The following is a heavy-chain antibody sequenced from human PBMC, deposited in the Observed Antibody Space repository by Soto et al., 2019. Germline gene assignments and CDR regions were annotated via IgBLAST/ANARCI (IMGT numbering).Heavy chain of an antibody. CDR1: GFTFSNYA. J-gene: IGHJ4*02. CDR2: ISGSGGNS. CDR3: TKGSRDASMTYFDY. Sequence: AGGSLRLSCAASGFTFSNYAMSWVRQAPGKGPEWVSGISGSGGNSYYADSVRGRFTVSRDNSKNTLDLQMNSLRAEDTAIYYCTKGSRDASMTYFDYWGQGTLVTVSS. D-gene: IGHD3-22*01. V-gene: IGHV3-23*01.